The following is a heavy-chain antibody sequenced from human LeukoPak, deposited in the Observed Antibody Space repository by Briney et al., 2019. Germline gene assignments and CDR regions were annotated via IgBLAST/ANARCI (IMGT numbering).Heavy chain of an antibody. CDR3: ARDRIAAAGFDAFDI. CDR1: GYTFTSYY. J-gene: IGHJ3*02. CDR2: IIPIFGTA. D-gene: IGHD6-13*01. Sequence: SVKVSCKASGYTFTSYYTHWVRQAPGQGLEWMGGIIPIFGTANYAQKFQGRVTITADESTSTAYMELSSLRSEDTAVYYCARDRIAAAGFDAFDIWGQGTMVTVSS. V-gene: IGHV1-69*13.